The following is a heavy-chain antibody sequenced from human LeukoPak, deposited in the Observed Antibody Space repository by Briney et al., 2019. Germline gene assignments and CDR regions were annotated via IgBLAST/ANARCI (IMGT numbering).Heavy chain of an antibody. CDR1: GFTFSSYW. CDR3: ARARGYWEDPWDPFDI. J-gene: IGHJ3*02. V-gene: IGHV3-7*04. CDR2: IKQDGSEK. Sequence: PGGSLRLSCAASGFTFSSYWMSWVRQAPGKGLEWVANIKQDGSEKYYVDSVKGRFTISRDNAKSSLYLQMNSLRDEDTAVYYCARARGYWEDPWDPFDIWGQGTMVTVSS. D-gene: IGHD1-26*01.